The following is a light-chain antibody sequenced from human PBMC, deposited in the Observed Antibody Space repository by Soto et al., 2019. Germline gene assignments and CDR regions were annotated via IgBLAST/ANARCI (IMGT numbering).Light chain of an antibody. Sequence: EIVLTQSPDTLSLSPGERATLSCRASQSVSGYLGCYQQKPGQAPRLFMYGAFTRATGIPARFSGGGSGTDFTLTISRLEPEDFAVFYCHQYGSSPQTFGQGTKVDIK. J-gene: IGKJ1*01. CDR1: QSVSGY. V-gene: IGKV3-20*01. CDR2: GAF. CDR3: HQYGSSPQT.